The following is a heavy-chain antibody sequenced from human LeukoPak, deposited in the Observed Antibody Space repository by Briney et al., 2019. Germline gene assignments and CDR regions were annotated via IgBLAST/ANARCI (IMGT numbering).Heavy chain of an antibody. CDR1: GFTFSTYS. J-gene: IGHJ3*01. CDR2: ISSSSSTI. V-gene: IGHV3-48*01. CDR3: ARRYCSTCPTGHAFDL. Sequence: GGSLRLSCAASGFTFSTYSMNWVRQAPGKGLEWVSYISSSSSTIYYADSVNGRFTISRDNSKNTLYLQLNSLRAEDTAVYYCARRYCSTCPTGHAFDLWGQGTMVTVSS. D-gene: IGHD2-2*01.